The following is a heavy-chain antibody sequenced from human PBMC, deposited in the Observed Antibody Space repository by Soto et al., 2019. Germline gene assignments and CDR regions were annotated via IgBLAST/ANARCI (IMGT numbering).Heavy chain of an antibody. Sequence: QVQLQESGPGLVKPSETLSLTCTVSGGSISSYYWSWIRQPPGKGLEWIGYIYYSGSTNYNPSLKSRVTISVDTSKNQFSLKLSSVTAADTAVYYCARGRYYDFWSGYSQFDYWGQGTLVTVSS. D-gene: IGHD3-3*01. CDR1: GGSISSYY. CDR3: ARGRYYDFWSGYSQFDY. J-gene: IGHJ4*02. V-gene: IGHV4-59*01. CDR2: IYYSGST.